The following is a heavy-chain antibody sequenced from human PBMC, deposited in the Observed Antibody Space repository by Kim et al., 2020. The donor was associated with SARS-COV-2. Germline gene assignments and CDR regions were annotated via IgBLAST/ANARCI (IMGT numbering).Heavy chain of an antibody. CDR3: ARQREYYEILTGYYAPGHADY. D-gene: IGHD3-9*01. CDR1: GGSISSSSYY. V-gene: IGHV4-39*01. J-gene: IGHJ4*02. CDR2: IYYSGST. Sequence: SETLSLTCTVSGGSISSSSYYWGWIRQPPGKGLEWIGSIYYSGSTYYNPSLKSRVTISVDTSKNQFSLQLSSVTAADTAVYYCARQREYYEILTGYYAPGHADYRGQGTLVTVSS.